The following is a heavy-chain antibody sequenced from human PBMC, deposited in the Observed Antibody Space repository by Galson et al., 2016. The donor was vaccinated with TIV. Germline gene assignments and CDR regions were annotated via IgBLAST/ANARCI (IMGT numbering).Heavy chain of an antibody. CDR1: GYTFTSYG. V-gene: IGHV1-18*01. CDR3: ARDSGAYYDLLNVYYGRDGFNI. Sequence: SVKVSCKASGYTFTSYGVSWVRQAPGQGLEWMGWISANNGNTNYAQKFQGRVTMTIDTSTTTAYMDLRSLRSDDTAVYYCARDSGAYYDLLNVYYGRDGFNIWGQGTMVTVSS. D-gene: IGHD3-9*01. J-gene: IGHJ3*02. CDR2: ISANNGNT.